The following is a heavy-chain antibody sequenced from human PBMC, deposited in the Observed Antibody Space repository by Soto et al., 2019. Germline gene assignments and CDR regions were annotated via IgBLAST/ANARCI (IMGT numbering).Heavy chain of an antibody. Sequence: QVQLVQSGAEVKKPGSSVKVSCKASGGTFSSYTISWVRQAPGQWLEWMGGINPMFGTTKYAQKFQGRVTITADESTSTAYMEMSSLRSEDTAVYYCVRGVVVVTASQLGWFDPWGQGTLVIVSS. D-gene: IGHD2-15*01. CDR2: INPMFGTT. V-gene: IGHV1-69*01. CDR1: GGTFSSYT. CDR3: VRGVVVVTASQLGWFDP. J-gene: IGHJ5*02.